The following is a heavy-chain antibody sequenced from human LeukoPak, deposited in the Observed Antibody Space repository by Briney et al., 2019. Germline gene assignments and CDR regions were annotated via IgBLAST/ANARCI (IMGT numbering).Heavy chain of an antibody. V-gene: IGHV1-46*01. CDR2: FNPSENST. D-gene: IGHD2-15*01. CDR1: GYTFTSYY. J-gene: IGHJ4*02. CDR3: ATSAFDY. Sequence: GASVKVSFTASGYTFTSYYMHWVRQAPGQGLEWMGTFNPSENSTSYAQKFQGRVTLTRDTSTTTVYMELSSLRSEDTAVYYCATSAFDYWGQGTLVTVPS.